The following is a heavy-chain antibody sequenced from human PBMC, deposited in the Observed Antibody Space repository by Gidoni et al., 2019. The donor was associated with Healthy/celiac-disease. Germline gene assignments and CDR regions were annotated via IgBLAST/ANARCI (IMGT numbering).Heavy chain of an antibody. CDR2: INSDGSST. J-gene: IGHJ6*02. D-gene: IGHD2-15*01. CDR1: GFTFSSYW. V-gene: IGHV3-74*01. Sequence: EVQLVESGGGLVQPGGSLRLSCAASGFTFSSYWMHWVRQAPGKGLVWVSRINSDGSSTCYADSVKGRFTISRDNAKNTLYLQMNSLRAEDTAVYYCARDCSGGSCLSGMDVWGQGTTVTVSS. CDR3: ARDCSGGSCLSGMDV.